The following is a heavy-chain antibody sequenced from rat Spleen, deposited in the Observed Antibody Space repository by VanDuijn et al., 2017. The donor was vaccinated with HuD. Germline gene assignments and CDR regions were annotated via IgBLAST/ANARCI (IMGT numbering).Heavy chain of an antibody. CDR2: ISYEGSTT. CDR1: GFTFSDYY. V-gene: IGHV5-22*01. J-gene: IGHJ2*01. Sequence: EVQLVESGGGLVRPGRSLKLSCAASGFTFSDYYMAWVRQAPKKGLEWVASISYEGSTTHYGDSVKGRFTISRDSAESTLYLQMNSLRSEDTATYYCARQGYSAPFDYWGQGVMVTVSS. D-gene: IGHD3-3*01. CDR3: ARQGYSAPFDY.